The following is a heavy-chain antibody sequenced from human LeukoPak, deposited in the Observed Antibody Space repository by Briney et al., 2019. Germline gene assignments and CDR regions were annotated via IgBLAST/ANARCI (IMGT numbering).Heavy chain of an antibody. Sequence: GGSLRLSCAASGFTFSSYAVHWVRQAPGKGLEWVAVISYDGSNKYYADSVKGRFTISRDNSKDTLYLQMNSLRAEDTAVYYCAKGGYSSSWYVDSYFDYWGQGTLVTVSS. D-gene: IGHD6-13*01. J-gene: IGHJ4*02. CDR1: GFTFSSYA. CDR3: AKGGYSSSWYVDSYFDY. CDR2: ISYDGSNK. V-gene: IGHV3-30-3*01.